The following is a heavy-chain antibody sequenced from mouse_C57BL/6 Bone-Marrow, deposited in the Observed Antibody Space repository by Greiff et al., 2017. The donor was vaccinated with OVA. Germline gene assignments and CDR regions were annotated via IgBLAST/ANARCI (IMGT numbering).Heavy chain of an antibody. Sequence: EVMLVESGAGLVKPGGSLKLSCAASGFTFSSYAMSWVRQTPEKRLEWVAYISSGGDYIYYADTVKGRFTISRDNARNTLYLQMSSLKSEDTAMYYCTRELGGFAYWGQGTTLTVSS. J-gene: IGHJ2*01. CDR1: GFTFSSYA. D-gene: IGHD4-1*01. CDR3: TRELGGFAY. V-gene: IGHV5-9-1*02. CDR2: ISSGGDYI.